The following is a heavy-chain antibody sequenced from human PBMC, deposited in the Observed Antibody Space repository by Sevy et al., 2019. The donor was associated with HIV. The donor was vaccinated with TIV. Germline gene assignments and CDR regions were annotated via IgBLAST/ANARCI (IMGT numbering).Heavy chain of an antibody. CDR3: ARLGRGEILYYFDY. CDR2: IYYSGST. Sequence: SETLSLTCTVSGGSISSCSYYWGWIRQPPGKGLEWIGNIYYSGSTYYNPSLKSRVTISVDTSKNQFSLKLSSVTAADTAVYYCARLGRGEILYYFDYWGQGTLVTVSS. J-gene: IGHJ4*02. CDR1: GGSISSCSYY. D-gene: IGHD3-10*01. V-gene: IGHV4-39*01.